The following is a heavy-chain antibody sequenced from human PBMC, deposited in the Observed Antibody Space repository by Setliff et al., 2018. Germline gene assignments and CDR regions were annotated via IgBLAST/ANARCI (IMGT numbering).Heavy chain of an antibody. CDR2: IIPIFGTA. J-gene: IGHJ5*02. Sequence: SVKVSCKASGGTFSSYAIRWVRQAPGQGLEWMGGIIPIFGTANYAQKFQGRVTITTDESTSTAYMELSSLRSEDTAVYYCARDYYYDSSLYNWFDPWGQGTLVTVSS. D-gene: IGHD3-22*01. CDR1: GGTFSSYA. V-gene: IGHV1-69*05. CDR3: ARDYYYDSSLYNWFDP.